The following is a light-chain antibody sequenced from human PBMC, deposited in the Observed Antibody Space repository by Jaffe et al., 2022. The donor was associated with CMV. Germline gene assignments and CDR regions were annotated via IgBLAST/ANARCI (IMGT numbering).Light chain of an antibody. CDR3: YSYAGVTRI. V-gene: IGLV2-11*01. Sequence: QSALTQPRSVSGSPGLSVTISCTGTSSDVGYYNYVSWYQHHAGKAPKLIIYDVTERPSGVPDRFSGSKSGNTASLTISGLQADDEADYYCYSYAGVTRIFGGGTKLTVL. CDR2: DVT. CDR1: SSDVGYYNY. J-gene: IGLJ2*01.